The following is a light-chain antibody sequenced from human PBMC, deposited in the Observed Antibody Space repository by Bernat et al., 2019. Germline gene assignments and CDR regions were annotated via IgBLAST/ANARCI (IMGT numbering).Light chain of an antibody. J-gene: IGKJ3*01. CDR1: QSISSH. CDR2: AAS. Sequence: IQMTQSPSSLSASVGDRVTITCRASQSISSHLNWYQQKPGKAPKLVIYAASSLQSGVPSRFSGSGSGTDFTLTISSLQPEDFATYYCQQSFSTLFTFGPGTTVDIK. CDR3: QQSFSTLFT. V-gene: IGKV1-39*01.